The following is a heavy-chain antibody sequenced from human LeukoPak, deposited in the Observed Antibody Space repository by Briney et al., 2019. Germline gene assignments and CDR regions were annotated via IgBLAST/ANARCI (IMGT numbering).Heavy chain of an antibody. CDR3: ARDYYDSSGYPLFDY. D-gene: IGHD3-22*01. CDR2: ISAYNGNT. CDR1: GYTFTSYG. J-gene: IGHJ4*02. Sequence: ASVKVSCKASGYTFTSYGISWVRQAPGQGLEWMGWISAYNGNTNYAQRLQGRVTMTTDTSTSTAYMELRSLRSDDTAVYYCARDYYDSSGYPLFDYWGQGTLVTVSS. V-gene: IGHV1-18*01.